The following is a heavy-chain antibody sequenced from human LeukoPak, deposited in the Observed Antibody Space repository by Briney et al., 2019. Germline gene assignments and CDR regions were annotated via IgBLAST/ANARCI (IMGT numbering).Heavy chain of an antibody. CDR2: TYSGGST. CDR3: AREAAGSLWTDY. D-gene: IGHD6-13*01. Sequence: PGGSLRLSCAASGFTVSSNYMSWVRQAPGKGLEWVSVTYSGGSTYFADSVKGRFTISRDNAKNTLYLQLNSLRADDTAVYYCAREAAGSLWTDYWGQGALVTVSS. V-gene: IGHV3-66*01. CDR1: GFTVSSNY. J-gene: IGHJ4*02.